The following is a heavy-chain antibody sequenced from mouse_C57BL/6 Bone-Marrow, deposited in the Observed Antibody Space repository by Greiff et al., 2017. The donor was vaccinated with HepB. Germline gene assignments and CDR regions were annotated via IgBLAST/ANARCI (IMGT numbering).Heavy chain of an antibody. CDR1: GYTFTSYW. D-gene: IGHD5-1-1*01. V-gene: IGHV1-55*01. CDR2: IYPGSGSA. CDR3: ARDTFFSIRYFDV. J-gene: IGHJ1*03. Sequence: QVQLQQPGAELVKPGASVKMSCKASGYTFTSYWIAWVKQRPGQGLEWIGDIYPGSGSANYNEKFKSKATLTVDTSSSTAYMQLSSLTSEDSAVYYCARDTFFSIRYFDVWGTGTTVTVSS.